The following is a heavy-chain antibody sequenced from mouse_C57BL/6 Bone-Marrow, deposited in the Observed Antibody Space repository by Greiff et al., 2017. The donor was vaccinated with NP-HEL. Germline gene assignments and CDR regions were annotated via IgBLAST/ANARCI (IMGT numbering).Heavy chain of an antibody. CDR3: ARHYYSNYFDY. J-gene: IGHJ2*01. CDR2: ISSGGSYT. CDR1: GFTFSSYG. V-gene: IGHV5-6*01. D-gene: IGHD2-5*01. Sequence: EVQGVESGGDLVKPGGSLKLSCAASGFTFSSYGMSWVRQTPDKRLEWVATISSGGSYTYYTDSVKGRFTISRDNAKNTLYLQMSSLKSEDTAMYYCARHYYSNYFDYWGQGTTLTVSS.